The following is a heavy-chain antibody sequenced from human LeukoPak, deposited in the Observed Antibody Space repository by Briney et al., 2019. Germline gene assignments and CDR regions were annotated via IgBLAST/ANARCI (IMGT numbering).Heavy chain of an antibody. CDR1: GFTFKNYV. D-gene: IGHD3-10*01. CDR3: AREGYYGSGTPSFYFDF. J-gene: IGHJ4*02. CDR2: VSYDGSIK. V-gene: IGHV3-30*03. Sequence: PGGSLRLSCAASGFTFKNYVIHWVRQAPGKGLEWVAVVSYDGSIKYYADSVKGRFTISRDNSKNTLYLQMSSLRAEDTAVYYCAREGYYGSGTPSFYFDFWGQGTLVTVSS.